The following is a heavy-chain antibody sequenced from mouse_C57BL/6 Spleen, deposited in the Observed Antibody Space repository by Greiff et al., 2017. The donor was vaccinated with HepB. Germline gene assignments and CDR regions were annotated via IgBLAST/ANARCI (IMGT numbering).Heavy chain of an antibody. Sequence: VQLQQPGAELVRPGSSVKLSCKASGYTFTSYWMHWVKQRPIQGLEWIGNIDPSDSETHYNQKFKDKATLTVDKSSSTAYMQLSSLTSEDSAVYYCARGGYYDYGYYFDYWGQGTTLTVSS. D-gene: IGHD2-4*01. CDR3: ARGGYYDYGYYFDY. CDR2: IDPSDSET. J-gene: IGHJ2*01. CDR1: GYTFTSYW. V-gene: IGHV1-52*01.